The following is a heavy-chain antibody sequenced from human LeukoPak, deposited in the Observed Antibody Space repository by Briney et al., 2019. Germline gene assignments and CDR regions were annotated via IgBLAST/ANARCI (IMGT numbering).Heavy chain of an antibody. J-gene: IGHJ6*02. V-gene: IGHV1-18*01. CDR3: ARDGVESKLLSYYYYGMDV. CDR1: GYTFTRYG. D-gene: IGHD2/OR15-2a*01. CDR2: ISACNGNT. Sequence: ASVKASCKASGYTFTRYGISWVRQAPAQGLEWMGRISACNGNTNNAQNLQGTVTMTTDTSTSSTYMEMRSLRSDDTAVYYCARDGVESKLLSYYYYGMDVWGQGTTVTVSS.